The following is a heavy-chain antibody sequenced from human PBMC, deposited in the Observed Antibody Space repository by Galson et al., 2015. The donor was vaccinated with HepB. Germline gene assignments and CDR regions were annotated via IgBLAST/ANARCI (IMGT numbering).Heavy chain of an antibody. CDR1: GYTFTSYG. Sequence: SVKVSCKASGYTFTSYGISWVRQAPGQGLEWMGGISAYKGNTNYAQKFQGRVTMATDTSTSTAYMDLRSLRSDGTALYYCAREKDSIDAFDIWGQGTMVTVSS. CDR2: ISAYKGNT. D-gene: IGHD3-22*01. CDR3: AREKDSIDAFDI. J-gene: IGHJ3*02. V-gene: IGHV1-18*04.